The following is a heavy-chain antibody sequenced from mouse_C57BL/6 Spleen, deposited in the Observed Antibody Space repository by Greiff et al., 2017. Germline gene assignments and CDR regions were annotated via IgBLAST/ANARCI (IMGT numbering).Heavy chain of an antibody. Sequence: QVQLKESGAELVRPGASVKLSCKASGYTFTSYWMHWVKQRPGQGLEWIGNINPSNGGTNYNEKFKSKATLTVDKSSSTAYMQLSSLTSEDSAVYYCAREGLLRRDVMDYWGQGTSVTVSS. J-gene: IGHJ4*01. CDR3: AREGLLRRDVMDY. CDR2: INPSNGGT. CDR1: GYTFTSYW. D-gene: IGHD2-3*01. V-gene: IGHV1-53*01.